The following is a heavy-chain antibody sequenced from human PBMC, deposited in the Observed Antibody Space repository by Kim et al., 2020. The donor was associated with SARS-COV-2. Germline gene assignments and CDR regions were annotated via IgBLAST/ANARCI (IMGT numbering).Heavy chain of an antibody. J-gene: IGHJ4*02. Sequence: GGSLRLSCTASGFTVDTNYMTWVRQAPGKGLDWVSLIDTDGTTYYAASAMSRFTITRRNSTNTVLLLIINMRAADTTAYYYSRNFVTGQDHFWSQGNLVT. CDR2: IDTDGTT. CDR1: GFTVDTNY. V-gene: IGHV3-53*04. CDR3: SRNFVTGQDHF. D-gene: IGHD1-1*01.